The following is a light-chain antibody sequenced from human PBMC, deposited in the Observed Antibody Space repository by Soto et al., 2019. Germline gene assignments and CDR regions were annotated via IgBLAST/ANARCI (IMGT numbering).Light chain of an antibody. CDR2: QAS. J-gene: IGKJ5*01. CDR1: QSISTW. CDR3: QQYNSYPT. V-gene: IGKV1-5*03. Sequence: DIQMTQSPSTLSASVGDRVTITCRASQSISTWLAWYQQKPGKAPKLLIYQASSLDSGVPSRFSGSGSGTEFTLTISSLQPDDFATYYCQQYNSYPTFGQGTRLEIK.